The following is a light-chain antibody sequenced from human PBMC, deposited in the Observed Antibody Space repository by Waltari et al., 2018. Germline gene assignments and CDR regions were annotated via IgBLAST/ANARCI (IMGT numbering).Light chain of an antibody. CDR3: QHYVRLPAT. Sequence: DIVLTQSPGTLYLSPAERTSLFCRASQSVGRTLAWYQQKPGQAPRLLIYGTSSRATDIPDRFSGSGSGTDFSLTINRLEPEDFAVYYCQHYVRLPATFGQGTKVEIK. CDR1: QSVGRT. J-gene: IGKJ1*01. V-gene: IGKV3-20*01. CDR2: GTS.